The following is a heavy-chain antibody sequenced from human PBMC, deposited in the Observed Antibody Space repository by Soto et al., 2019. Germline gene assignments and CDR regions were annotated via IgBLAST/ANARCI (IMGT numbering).Heavy chain of an antibody. CDR1: GGSISSGDYY. Sequence: SETLSLTCTVSGGSISSGDYYWSWIRQPPGKGLEWIGYIYYSGSTYYNPSLKSRVTISVDTSKNQFSLRLSSVTAADTAVYYCARVSIVRFLERPPLYLDYWGQGTLVTVSS. V-gene: IGHV4-30-4*01. J-gene: IGHJ4*02. D-gene: IGHD3-3*01. CDR2: IYYSGST. CDR3: ARVSIVRFLERPPLYLDY.